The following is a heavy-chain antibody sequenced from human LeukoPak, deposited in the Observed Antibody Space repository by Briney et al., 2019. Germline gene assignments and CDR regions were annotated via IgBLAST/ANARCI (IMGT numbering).Heavy chain of an antibody. V-gene: IGHV1-46*01. CDR1: GYTFTTYY. Sequence: AASVKVSCKASGYTFTTYYIHWVRQAPGQGFEWVGIINPNGGSTNYAQKLRGRVTMTRDTSTGTVYMELSSLRSEDTAVYYCTRDKGGSYSDYWGQGTLVTVSS. CDR3: TRDKGGSYSDY. CDR2: INPNGGST. J-gene: IGHJ4*02. D-gene: IGHD1-26*01.